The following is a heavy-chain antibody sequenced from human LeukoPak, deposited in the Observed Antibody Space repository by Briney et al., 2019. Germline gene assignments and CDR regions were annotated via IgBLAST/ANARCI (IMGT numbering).Heavy chain of an antibody. CDR1: GFTFSSYW. Sequence: PGGSLRLSCAASGFTFSSYWMSWVRQAPGKGLEWVANIKQDGSEKYYVDSVKGRFTISRDNAKNSLYLQMNSLRAEDTAVYYCAREDRYCSGGSCYEGYYHYYGMDVWGQGTTVTVSS. V-gene: IGHV3-7*01. CDR2: IKQDGSEK. D-gene: IGHD2-15*01. CDR3: AREDRYCSGGSCYEGYYHYYGMDV. J-gene: IGHJ6*02.